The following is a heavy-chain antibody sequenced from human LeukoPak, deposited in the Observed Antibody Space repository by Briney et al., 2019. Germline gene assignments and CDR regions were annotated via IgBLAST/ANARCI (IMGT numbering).Heavy chain of an antibody. D-gene: IGHD3-22*01. CDR1: GGSISSGSYY. V-gene: IGHV4-61*02. Sequence: SETLSLTCAVSGGSISSGSYYWSWIRQPAGKGLEWIGRIYTSGSTNYNPSLKSRVTISVDTSKNQFSLKLSSVTALDTAVYYCARISDYYDSSGYYRYFDYWGQGTLVTVSS. CDR2: IYTSGST. J-gene: IGHJ4*02. CDR3: ARISDYYDSSGYYRYFDY.